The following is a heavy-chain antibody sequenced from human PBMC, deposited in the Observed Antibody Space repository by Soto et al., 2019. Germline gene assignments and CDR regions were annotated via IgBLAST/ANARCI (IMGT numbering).Heavy chain of an antibody. CDR1: GFTVDDYA. V-gene: IGHV3-9*01. Sequence: VQLVESGGGLVQPGRSLRLSCAASGFTVDDYAMHGVRQAPGKGLEWVSGISWNSGSIGYADSVKGRFTISRDNAKNSLYLQMNSLRAEDTALYYCAKDIGYSSGWYYLDYWGQGTLVTVSS. D-gene: IGHD6-19*01. CDR3: AKDIGYSSGWYYLDY. CDR2: ISWNSGSI. J-gene: IGHJ4*02.